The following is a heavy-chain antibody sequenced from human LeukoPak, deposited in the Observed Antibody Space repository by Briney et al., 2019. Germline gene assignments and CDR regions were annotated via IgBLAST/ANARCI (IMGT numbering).Heavy chain of an antibody. V-gene: IGHV1-69*04. Sequence: AASVKVSCKASGGTFSSYAISWVRQAPGQGLEWMGRIIAILGIANYAQKFQGRITITADKSTSTAYMELSSLRSEDTAVYYCARKYYYYYGMDVWGQGTTVTVSS. J-gene: IGHJ6*02. CDR1: GGTFSSYA. CDR2: IIAILGIA. CDR3: ARKYYYYYGMDV.